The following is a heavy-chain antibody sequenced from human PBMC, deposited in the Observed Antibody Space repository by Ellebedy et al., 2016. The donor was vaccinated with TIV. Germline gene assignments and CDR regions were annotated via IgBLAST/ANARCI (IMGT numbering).Heavy chain of an antibody. CDR2: ISSSSSYI. J-gene: IGHJ5*02. CDR1: GFTFSSYS. D-gene: IGHD1-26*01. CDR3: ATLGLVGALGDWFDP. Sequence: GESLKISCAASGFTFSSYSMNWVRQAPGKGLEWVSSISSSSSYIYYADSVKGRFTISRDNAKNSLYLQMNSLRTEDTAIYYCATLGLVGALGDWFDPWGQGTLVTVSS. V-gene: IGHV3-21*04.